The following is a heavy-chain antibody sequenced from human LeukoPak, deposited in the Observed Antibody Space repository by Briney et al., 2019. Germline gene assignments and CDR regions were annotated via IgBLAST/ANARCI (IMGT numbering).Heavy chain of an antibody. J-gene: IGHJ4*02. D-gene: IGHD3-10*01. CDR1: GFSFNTYG. V-gene: IGHV3-30*18. CDR3: AKDRVFELWFEEASPYYFDY. CDR2: ISYDGSYK. Sequence: PGGSLRLSCAASGFSFNTYGMHWVRQPPGTGLEWVAVISYDGSYKYYANSVKGRFTISRDNAKNTLYLQMSSLKADDTAVYYCAKDRVFELWFEEASPYYFDYWGQGTLVTVSS.